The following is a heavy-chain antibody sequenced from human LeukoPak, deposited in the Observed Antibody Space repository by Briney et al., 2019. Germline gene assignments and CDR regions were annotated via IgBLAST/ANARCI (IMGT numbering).Heavy chain of an antibody. CDR3: AKDPRYYYGSGSYPDY. J-gene: IGHJ4*02. Sequence: PGGSLRLSCAASGFTFSSYGMHWVRQAPGKGLEWVAFTRYDGSNKYYADSVKGRFTISRDNSKNTLYLQMNSLRAEDTAVYYCAKDPRYYYGSGSYPDYWGQGTLVTVSS. V-gene: IGHV3-30*02. CDR1: GFTFSSYG. D-gene: IGHD3-10*01. CDR2: TRYDGSNK.